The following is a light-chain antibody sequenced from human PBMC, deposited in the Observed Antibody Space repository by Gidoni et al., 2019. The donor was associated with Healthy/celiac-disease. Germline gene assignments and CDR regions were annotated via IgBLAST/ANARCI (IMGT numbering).Light chain of an antibody. CDR3: QQRSNWPPKIT. CDR2: DAS. CDR1: QSVSSY. V-gene: IGKV3-11*01. J-gene: IGKJ3*01. Sequence: EIGLTQSPATLSLSPGERATLSCRASQSVSSYLAWYQKKPGQAPRLLIYDASNRATGIPARFSGSGSGTDLTLTISSIEPEDFEVYYCQQRSNWPPKITFGPGTKVDIK.